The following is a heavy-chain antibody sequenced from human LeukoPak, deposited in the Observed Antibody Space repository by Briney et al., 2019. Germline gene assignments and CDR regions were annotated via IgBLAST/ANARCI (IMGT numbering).Heavy chain of an antibody. CDR2: ISGSGGST. D-gene: IGHD6-13*01. Sequence: GGSLRLSCAASGFTFSSYAMSWVRQAPGKGLEWVSAISGSGGSTYYADSVKGRFTISRDNSKNTLYLQMNSLRAEDTAVYYCAKVGGYSSSWYRYYFDYWGQETLVTVSS. V-gene: IGHV3-23*01. CDR1: GFTFSSYA. CDR3: AKVGGYSSSWYRYYFDY. J-gene: IGHJ4*02.